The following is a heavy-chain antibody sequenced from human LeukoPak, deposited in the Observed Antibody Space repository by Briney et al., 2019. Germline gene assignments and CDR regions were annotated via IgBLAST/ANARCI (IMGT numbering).Heavy chain of an antibody. V-gene: IGHV3-21*01. CDR1: GFTFSGYS. CDR2: ITSSSSYI. D-gene: IGHD4-17*01. J-gene: IGHJ4*02. Sequence: GGSLRLSCAASGFTFSGYSMNWVRKAPGKGREWVSSITSSSSYIYYADSVKGRFTISRDNARNSLYLQMNSLRAEDTAVYYCARPTTTVTTPPDYWGQGTLVTVSS. CDR3: ARPTTTVTTPPDY.